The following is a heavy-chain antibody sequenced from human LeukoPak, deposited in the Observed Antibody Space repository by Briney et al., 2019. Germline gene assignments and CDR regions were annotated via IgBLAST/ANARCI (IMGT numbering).Heavy chain of an antibody. CDR2: IYYSGST. V-gene: IGHV4-39*07. Sequence: SETLSLTCTVSGGSISSSNDYWGWIRQSPGKGLEWIGSIYYSGSTYYNPSLKSRITMSVDTSKNQFSLKLSSVTAADTAVYYCARGYCSGGSCYSYYYYNYMDVWGKGTTVTVSS. CDR3: ARGYCSGGSCYSYYYYNYMDV. D-gene: IGHD2-15*01. CDR1: GGSISSSNDY. J-gene: IGHJ6*03.